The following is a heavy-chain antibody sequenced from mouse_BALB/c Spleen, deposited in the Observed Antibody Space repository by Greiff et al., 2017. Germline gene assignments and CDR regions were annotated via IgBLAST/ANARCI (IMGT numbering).Heavy chain of an antibody. J-gene: IGHJ3*01. Sequence: EVQRVESGGGLVKPGGSLKLSCAASGFTFSSYAMSWVRQTPEKRLEWVASISSGGSTYYPDSVKGRFTISRDNARNILYLQMSSLRSEDTAMYYCASDDYEAYWGQGTLVTVSA. CDR2: ISSGGST. D-gene: IGHD2-4*01. CDR3: ASDDYEAY. CDR1: GFTFSSYA. V-gene: IGHV5-6-5*01.